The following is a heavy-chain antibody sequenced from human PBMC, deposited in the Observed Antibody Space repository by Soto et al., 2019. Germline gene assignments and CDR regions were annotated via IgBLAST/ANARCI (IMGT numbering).Heavy chain of an antibody. CDR2: IKNTANSYAM. CDR1: GFTFSDHY. D-gene: IGHD1-7*01. CDR3: VRVPLGLGPKKTFDY. Sequence: EVQLVESGGGLVQPGGSLRLSCAASGFTFSDHYMDWVRQAPGKGLEWVGRIKNTANSYAMDYAASVKVRFTNSRDETENSHYLQKNSRRTKDTAVYSWVRVPLGLGPKKTFDYWGQGTLVTLSS. J-gene: IGHJ4*02. V-gene: IGHV3-72*01.